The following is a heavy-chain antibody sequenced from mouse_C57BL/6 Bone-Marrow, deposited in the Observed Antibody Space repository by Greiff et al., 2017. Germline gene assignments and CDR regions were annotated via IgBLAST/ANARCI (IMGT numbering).Heavy chain of an antibody. V-gene: IGHV1-42*01. CDR1: GYSFTGYY. J-gene: IGHJ4*01. CDR3: AREGMRDYYAMDY. CDR2: INPSTGGT. Sequence: DVKLQESGPELVKPGASVKISCKASGYSFTGYYMNWVKQSPEKSLEWIGEINPSTGGTTYNQKFKAKDTLTVDKSSSTAYMQLKSLTSEDSAVYYCAREGMRDYYAMDYWGQGTSVTVSS.